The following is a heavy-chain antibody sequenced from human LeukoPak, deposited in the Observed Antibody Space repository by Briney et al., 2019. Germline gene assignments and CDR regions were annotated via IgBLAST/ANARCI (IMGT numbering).Heavy chain of an antibody. CDR3: ARGRWIDSSGFRSLIDY. CDR1: GYTFTSYD. V-gene: IGHV1-8*01. Sequence: ASVKVSCKASGYTFTSYDINWVRQATGQGLEWMGWMNPNSGNTGYAQKFQGRVTMTRNTSISTAYMELSSLRSEDTAVYYCARGRWIDSSGFRSLIDYWGQGTLDTVSS. CDR2: MNPNSGNT. D-gene: IGHD3-22*01. J-gene: IGHJ4*02.